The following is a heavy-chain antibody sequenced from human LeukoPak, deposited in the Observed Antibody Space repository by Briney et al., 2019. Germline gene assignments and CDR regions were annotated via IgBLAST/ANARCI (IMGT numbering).Heavy chain of an antibody. V-gene: IGHV3-30-3*01. Sequence: GGSLRLSCAASGFTFSSYAMHWVRRAPGKGLEWVAVISYDGSNKFYADSMKGRFTISRDNSQNTLYLQMNRLRAEDTAVYYCARDVLQSFDIWGQGTMVTVSS. CDR1: GFTFSSYA. CDR3: ARDVLQSFDI. D-gene: IGHD4-11*01. CDR2: ISYDGSNK. J-gene: IGHJ3*02.